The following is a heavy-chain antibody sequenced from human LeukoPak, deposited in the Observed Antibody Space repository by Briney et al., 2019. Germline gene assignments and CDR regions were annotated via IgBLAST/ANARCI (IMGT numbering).Heavy chain of an antibody. Sequence: GGSLRLSCAASGFTFSSYWMHWVRQAPGKGLVWVSRINSDGSSTYYADSVKGRFTISRDNSKNTLYLQMNSLRAEDTAVYYCAKDENEGYYYDSSGSLFDYWGQGTLVTVSS. V-gene: IGHV3-74*01. J-gene: IGHJ4*02. D-gene: IGHD3-22*01. CDR1: GFTFSSYW. CDR2: INSDGSST. CDR3: AKDENEGYYYDSSGSLFDY.